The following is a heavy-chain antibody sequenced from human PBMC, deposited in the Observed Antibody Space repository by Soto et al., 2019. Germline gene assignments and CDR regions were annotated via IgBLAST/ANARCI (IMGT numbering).Heavy chain of an antibody. J-gene: IGHJ3*01. D-gene: IGHD3-22*01. V-gene: IGHV4-59*08. Sequence: SETLSLTCTVSGGSIISYYWRWILQPPWKGLEWIGYIYYSGSTNYNPSLKSRVTISVDTSTNQFSLKLSSVTAADTAVYYCARGRDREYYDSCGYLYGHQRSLDLWGQGTM. CDR3: ARGRDREYYDSCGYLYGHQRSLDL. CDR2: IYYSGST. CDR1: GGSIISYY.